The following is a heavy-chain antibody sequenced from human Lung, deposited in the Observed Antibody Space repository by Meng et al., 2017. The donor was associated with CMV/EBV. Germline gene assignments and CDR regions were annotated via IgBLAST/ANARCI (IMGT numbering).Heavy chain of an antibody. Sequence: LSLTCAASGFNFRSFAMHWVRQAPGQGLEWVAAISYDGNNKYYVDSVKGRFSISRDNSKNTVSLQMSSLRLDDAAVYFCASAFDTDYWGQGTLVTVSS. CDR3: ASAFDTDY. CDR2: ISYDGNNK. D-gene: IGHD3-9*01. J-gene: IGHJ4*02. V-gene: IGHV3-30*04. CDR1: GFNFRSFA.